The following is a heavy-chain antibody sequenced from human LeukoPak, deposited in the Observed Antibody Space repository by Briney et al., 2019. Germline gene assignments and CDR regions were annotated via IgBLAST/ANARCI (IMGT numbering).Heavy chain of an antibody. CDR2: INPTGGT. CDR1: GYTFTGHY. D-gene: IGHD6-6*01. Sequence: ASVKVSCKASGYTFTGHYMNWVRLAPGQGLEWMGWINPTGGTTYAQKLQDRVTMTRDTSINTAYMELSGLRSDDTVVYYCARDLGWSSSHWGQGTLVTVSS. CDR3: ARDLGWSSSH. V-gene: IGHV1-2*02. J-gene: IGHJ4*02.